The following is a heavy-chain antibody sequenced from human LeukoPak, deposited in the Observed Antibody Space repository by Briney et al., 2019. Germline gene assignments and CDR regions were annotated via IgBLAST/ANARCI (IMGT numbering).Heavy chain of an antibody. CDR2: IYHSGST. CDR3: ARRSSANWFDP. V-gene: IGHV4-38-2*02. D-gene: IGHD3-22*01. Sequence: SETLSLTCTVSGYSISSGYYWGWIRQPPGKGLEWIGSIYHSGSTYYNPSLKSRVTISVDTSKNQFSLKLSSVTAADTAVYYCARRSSANWFDPWGQGTLVTVSS. CDR1: GYSISSGYY. J-gene: IGHJ5*02.